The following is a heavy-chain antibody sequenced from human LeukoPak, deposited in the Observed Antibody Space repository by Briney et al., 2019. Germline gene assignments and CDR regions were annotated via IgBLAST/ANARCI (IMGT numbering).Heavy chain of an antibody. CDR3: ARDRDDSSVLHYFDY. CDR1: GFTVETHF. V-gene: IGHV3-66*02. D-gene: IGHD3-22*01. J-gene: IGHJ4*02. CDR2: LYHGDRT. Sequence: GGSLRLSCAASGFTVETHFMSWVRQAPGKGLEWVSVLYHGDRTYYADSVKGRFTISRDSSKNTLYLQMKSLRAEDTAVYYRARDRDDSSVLHYFDYWGQGTLVTVSS.